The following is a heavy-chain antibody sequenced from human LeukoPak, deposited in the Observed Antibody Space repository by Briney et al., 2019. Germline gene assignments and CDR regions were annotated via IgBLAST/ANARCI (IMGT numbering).Heavy chain of an antibody. CDR3: ARGPVTIFGVVPNYYMDV. V-gene: IGHV3-48*01. J-gene: IGHJ6*03. CDR1: GFTFSSYS. Sequence: GGSLRLSCAASGFTFSSYSMNWVRQAPGKGLEWVSYISSSSSTIYYADSVKGRFTISRDNAKNSLYLQMNSLRAEDTAVYYCARGPVTIFGVVPNYYMDVWGKGTTVTVSS. D-gene: IGHD3-3*01. CDR2: ISSSSSTI.